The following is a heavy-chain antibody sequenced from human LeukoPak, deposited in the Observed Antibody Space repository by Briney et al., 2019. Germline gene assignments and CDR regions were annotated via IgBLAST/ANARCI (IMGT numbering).Heavy chain of an antibody. D-gene: IGHD3-10*01. CDR3: ARDARRFPYYYYGMDV. CDR1: GYTFTRYA. J-gene: IGHJ6*02. Sequence: ASVKVSCKASGYTFTRYAINWLRQAPGQGLEWMGWINTNTGNPTYAQGFTGRFVFSLDTSVSTAYLQISSLKAEDTAVYYCARDARRFPYYYYGMDVWGQGTTVTVSS. CDR2: INTNTGNP. V-gene: IGHV7-4-1*02.